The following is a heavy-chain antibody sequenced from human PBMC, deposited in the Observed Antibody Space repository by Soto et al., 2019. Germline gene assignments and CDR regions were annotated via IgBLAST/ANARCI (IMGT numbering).Heavy chain of an antibody. Sequence: PGGSLRLSCAASGFTFSSYGMHWVRQAPGKGLEWVAVIWYDGSNKYYADSVKGRFTISRDNSKNTLYLQMNSLRAEDTAVYYCARGVTTLSYNWFDPWGQGTLVTVSS. CDR3: ARGVTTLSYNWFDP. D-gene: IGHD3-10*01. V-gene: IGHV3-33*01. J-gene: IGHJ5*02. CDR2: IWYDGSNK. CDR1: GFTFSSYG.